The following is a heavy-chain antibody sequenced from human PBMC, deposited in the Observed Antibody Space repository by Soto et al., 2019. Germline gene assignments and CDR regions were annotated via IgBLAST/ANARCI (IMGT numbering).Heavy chain of an antibody. CDR2: ITVGSSHI. Sequence: GWSLRLSCTGSGFPFSAYNINWVRQAPGKGLEWVSSITVGSSHIYQPNSMKGRFTISRDDAKNSVYLQIDRLRDEDTALYYCSRSPEVGVRGACWGQGTLVTVSS. CDR3: SRSPEVGVRGAC. D-gene: IGHD3-16*01. CDR1: GFPFSAYN. V-gene: IGHV3-21*01. J-gene: IGHJ4*02.